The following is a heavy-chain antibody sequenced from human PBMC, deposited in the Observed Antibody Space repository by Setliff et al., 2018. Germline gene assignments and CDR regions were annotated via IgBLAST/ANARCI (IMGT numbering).Heavy chain of an antibody. D-gene: IGHD3-9*01. CDR3: ATALRYFDWLSPYYYYYYYMDV. J-gene: IGHJ6*03. Sequence: GASVKVSCKASGYTFTSFDINWVRQATGQGLEWMGWMNPNSGNTGYAQKFQGRVTMTEDTSTDTAYMELSSLRSEDTAVYYCATALRYFDWLSPYYYYYYYMDVWGKGTTVTVSS. V-gene: IGHV1-8*02. CDR1: GYTFTSFD. CDR2: MNPNSGNT.